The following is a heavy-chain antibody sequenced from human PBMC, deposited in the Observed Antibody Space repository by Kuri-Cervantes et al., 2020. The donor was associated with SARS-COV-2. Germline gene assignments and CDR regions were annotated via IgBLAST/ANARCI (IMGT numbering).Heavy chain of an antibody. D-gene: IGHD2-2*01. CDR1: GGSISSYY. CDR2: IYTSGST. CDR3: AREETDIVVVPAAMNWFDP. J-gene: IGHJ5*02. Sequence: SETLSLTCTVSGGSISSYYWSWIRQPAGKGLEWIGRIYTSGSTNYNPSLKSRVTMSVDTSKNQFSLELSSVTAADTAVYYCAREETDIVVVPAAMNWFDPWGQGTLVTVSS. V-gene: IGHV4-4*07.